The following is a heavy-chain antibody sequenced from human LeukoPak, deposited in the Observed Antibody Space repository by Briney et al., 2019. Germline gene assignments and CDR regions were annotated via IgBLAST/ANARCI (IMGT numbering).Heavy chain of an antibody. J-gene: IGHJ4*02. V-gene: IGHV3-74*01. Sequence: GGSLRLSCAASGFTFSSYWMHWVRQAPGKGLVWVSRINSDGSSTSHADSVKGRFTISRDNAKNTVYLQMNSLRAEDTAVYYCTRDSSKWYFDYWGQGILVTVSS. CDR2: INSDGSST. CDR3: TRDSSKWYFDY. CDR1: GFTFSSYW. D-gene: IGHD6-13*01.